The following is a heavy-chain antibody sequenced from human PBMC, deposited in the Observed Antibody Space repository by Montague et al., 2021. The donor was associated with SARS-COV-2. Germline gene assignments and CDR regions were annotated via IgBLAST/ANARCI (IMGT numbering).Heavy chain of an antibody. D-gene: IGHD4-17*01. CDR3: ARDLSYGDYNYYYGMDV. CDR2: IEQDGSEK. V-gene: IGHV3-7*03. Sequence: SLRLSCAASGFTFSSYWMSWVRQAPGKGLEWVANIEQDGSEKYYVDSVKGRFTISRDNAKNSLYLQMNSLRAEDTAVYYCARDLSYGDYNYYYGMDVWGQGTTVTVSS. J-gene: IGHJ6*02. CDR1: GFTFSSYW.